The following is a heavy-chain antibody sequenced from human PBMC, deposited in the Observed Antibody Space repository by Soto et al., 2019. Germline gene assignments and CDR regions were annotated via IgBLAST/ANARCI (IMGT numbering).Heavy chain of an antibody. CDR3: ARGNDVYSSSCSVY. CDR1: GYTFTSYA. V-gene: IGHV1-3*01. J-gene: IGHJ4*02. D-gene: IGHD6-6*01. CDR2: INAGDGNT. Sequence: QVQLVQSGAEVKKPGASVKVSCKASGYTFTSYAMHWVRQAPGQRLEWLGWINAGDGNTKYSQNFQGRVTITRDPSASTAYMELSSLRSEDTAVYYCARGNDVYSSSCSVYWGQGTPVTVSS.